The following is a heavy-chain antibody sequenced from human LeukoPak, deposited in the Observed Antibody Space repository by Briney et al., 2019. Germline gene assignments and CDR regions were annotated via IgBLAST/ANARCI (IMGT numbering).Heavy chain of an antibody. V-gene: IGHV3-11*06. J-gene: IGHJ4*02. CDR3: ARGPDYTYYYGSGSYYFDY. D-gene: IGHD3-10*01. CDR2: ISSSSSYI. Sequence: GGSLRLSCAASGFTFSDYYMSWIRQAPGKGLEWVSSISSSSSYIYYADSVKGRFTISRDNAKNSLYLQMNSLRAEDTAVYYCARGPDYTYYYGSGSYYFDYWGQGTLVTVSS. CDR1: GFTFSDYY.